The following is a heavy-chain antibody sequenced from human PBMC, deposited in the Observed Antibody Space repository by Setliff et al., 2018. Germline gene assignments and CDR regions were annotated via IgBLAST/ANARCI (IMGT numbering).Heavy chain of an antibody. Sequence: PSETLSLTCTVSGYSISSGYYWGWIRQPPGKGLEWIGNMYHSGSVYYNPSLKSRVTISVDTSKNQFSLKVTSVTAADTAVYYCARKLRYFDWLAQDDAFDIWGQGTMVTVSS. CDR1: GYSISSGYY. CDR3: ARKLRYFDWLAQDDAFDI. J-gene: IGHJ3*02. CDR2: MYHSGSV. D-gene: IGHD3-9*01. V-gene: IGHV4-38-2*02.